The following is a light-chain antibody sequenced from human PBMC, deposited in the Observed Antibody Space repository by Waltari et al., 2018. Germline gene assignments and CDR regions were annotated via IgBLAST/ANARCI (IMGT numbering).Light chain of an antibody. CDR1: QSVSGN. Sequence: EIVMTQSPATLSVSPGARATLSCRASQSVSGNLAWYQQKPGQAPRLLMYGPSTRATGTPARFSGSGSGTEFTLTISSLQSEDFAVYYCQQFYDWPLTFGGGTKVEIK. V-gene: IGKV3-15*01. CDR3: QQFYDWPLT. CDR2: GPS. J-gene: IGKJ4*01.